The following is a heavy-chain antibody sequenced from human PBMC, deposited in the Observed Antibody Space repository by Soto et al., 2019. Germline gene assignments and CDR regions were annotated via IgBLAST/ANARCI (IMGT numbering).Heavy chain of an antibody. D-gene: IGHD3-3*01. Sequence: HPGGSLRLSCAASGFTFSSYAMSWVRQAPGKGLEWVSGISGSGGSTVYADSVKGRFTISRDNSKNTLSLQMSSLRVEDTAVYYCASRRGRDSLDYTFDYWGQGTLVTVSS. CDR2: ISGSGGST. CDR1: GFTFSSYA. J-gene: IGHJ4*02. V-gene: IGHV3-23*01. CDR3: ASRRGRDSLDYTFDY.